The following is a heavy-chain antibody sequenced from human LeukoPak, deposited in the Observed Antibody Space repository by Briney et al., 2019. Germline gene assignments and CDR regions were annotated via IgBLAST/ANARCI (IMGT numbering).Heavy chain of an antibody. D-gene: IGHD2-2*01. CDR3: ARDRDCSSTSCYADFQH. CDR2: IISDGAST. Sequence: PGRCLTPACAASGPSLSTNAIRCVRPPPREWRGYVSSIISDGASTYCADSVKGRFTISRDNSKNTLYLQMGSLKAEDMAGYYCARDRDCSSTSCYADFQHWGQGTLVTVSS. V-gene: IGHV3-64*02. J-gene: IGHJ1*01. CDR1: GPSLSTNA.